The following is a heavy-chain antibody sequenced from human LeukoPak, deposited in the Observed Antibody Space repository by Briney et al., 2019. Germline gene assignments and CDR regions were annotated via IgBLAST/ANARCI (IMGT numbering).Heavy chain of an antibody. D-gene: IGHD3-3*02. CDR1: GFTFSSYG. Sequence: PGGSLRLSCAASGFTFSSYGMHWIRQAPAKGLEWVSVISYDGSRKYYADSVKGRFTISRDNSKNTLYLQMNSLRAEDTAVYYCAKTHHFCYYFIYGGQETLVTVSS. V-gene: IGHV3-30*18. CDR2: ISYDGSRK. CDR3: AKTHHFCYYFIY. J-gene: IGHJ4*02.